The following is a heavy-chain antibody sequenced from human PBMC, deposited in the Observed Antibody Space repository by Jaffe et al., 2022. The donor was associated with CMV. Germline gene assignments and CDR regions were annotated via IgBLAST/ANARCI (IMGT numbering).Heavy chain of an antibody. Sequence: EVQLVQSGAEVKKPGESLKISCKGSGYSFTSYWIGWVRQMPGKGLEWMGIIYPGDSDTRYSPSFQGQVTISADKSISTAYLQWSSLKASDTAMYYCARQGDIAAAGKYYYYYYGMDVWGQGTTVTVSS. CDR2: IYPGDSDT. CDR3: ARQGDIAAAGKYYYYYYGMDV. D-gene: IGHD6-13*01. V-gene: IGHV5-51*01. J-gene: IGHJ6*02. CDR1: GYSFTSYW.